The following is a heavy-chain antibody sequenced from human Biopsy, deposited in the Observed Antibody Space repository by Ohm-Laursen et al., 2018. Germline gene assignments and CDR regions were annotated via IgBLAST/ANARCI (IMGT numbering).Heavy chain of an antibody. Sequence: GSSVKVSCKASGYTFTNYGISWVRQAPGQGLEWMGGFAPENGRIVYSQKFQGRVTMTEDTSTSTAYMEVWRLRSDDTAVYYCAADINVWNVNYWGQGTQVIVSS. CDR1: GYTFTNYG. J-gene: IGHJ4*02. D-gene: IGHD1-1*01. CDR3: AADINVWNVNY. V-gene: IGHV1-18*01. CDR2: FAPENGRI.